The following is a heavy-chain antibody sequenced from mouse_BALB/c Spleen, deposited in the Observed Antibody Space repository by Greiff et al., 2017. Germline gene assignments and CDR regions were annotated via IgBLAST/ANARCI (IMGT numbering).Heavy chain of an antibody. J-gene: IGHJ4*01. CDR1: GYTFTSYW. Sequence: QVQLQQPGAELVKPGASVKLSCKASGYTFTSYWMHWVKQRPGQGLEWIGEIDPSDSYTNYNQKFKGKATLTVDKSSSTAYMQLSSLTSEDSAVYYCARTCWENAMDYWGQGTSVTVSS. CDR2: IDPSDSYT. D-gene: IGHD4-1*01. V-gene: IGHV1-69*02. CDR3: ARTCWENAMDY.